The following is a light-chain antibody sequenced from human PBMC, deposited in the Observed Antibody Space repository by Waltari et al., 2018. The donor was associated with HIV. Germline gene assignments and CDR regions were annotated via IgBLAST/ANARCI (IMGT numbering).Light chain of an antibody. V-gene: IGLV3-25*03. CDR2: KDS. CDR3: QSADSSNTWV. CDR1: ALPKKY. J-gene: IGLJ3*02. Sequence: SYELTQPPSVSVSPGQTARITCSGDALPKKYAYWYQQKPGQAPVLMIYKDSERPSGIPERFSASSSGTTVTLTSSGVQAEDEADYYCQSADSSNTWVFGGGTKLTVL.